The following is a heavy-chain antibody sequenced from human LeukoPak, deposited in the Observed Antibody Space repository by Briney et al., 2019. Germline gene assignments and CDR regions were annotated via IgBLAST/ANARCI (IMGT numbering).Heavy chain of an antibody. CDR2: ISGSGGST. V-gene: IGHV3-23*01. D-gene: IGHD5-12*01. CDR1: GFTFSSYA. CDR3: ARSRGYSGYDSNAFDI. Sequence: GGSLRLSCAASGFTFSSYAMSWVRQAPGKGLEWVSVISGSGGSTYYADSVKGRFTISRANSENTLYLQMNSLRAEDTAVYYCARSRGYSGYDSNAFDIWGQGTMVTVSS. J-gene: IGHJ3*02.